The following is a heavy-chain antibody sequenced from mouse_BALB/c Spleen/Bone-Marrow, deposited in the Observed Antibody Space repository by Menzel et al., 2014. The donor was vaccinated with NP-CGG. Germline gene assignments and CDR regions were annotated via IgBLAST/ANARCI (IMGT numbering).Heavy chain of an antibody. J-gene: IGHJ1*01. CDR3: ARDINYDIYWYFDV. Sequence: EVKLVESGGGLAQPGGSLRLSCATSGFTFTDYYMSWVRPPPGKVLEWLGFSRNKANGYTTEYSASVKGRFTISRDNSQSILYLQMNTLRAEDSATYYCARDINYDIYWYFDVWGAGTTVTVSS. CDR2: SRNKANGYTT. D-gene: IGHD2-4*01. CDR1: GFTFTDYY. V-gene: IGHV7-3*02.